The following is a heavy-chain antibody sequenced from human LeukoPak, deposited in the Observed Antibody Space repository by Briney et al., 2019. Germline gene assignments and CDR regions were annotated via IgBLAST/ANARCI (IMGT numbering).Heavy chain of an antibody. V-gene: IGHV4-61*02. CDR1: GGSLSSGSYY. CDR3: ARGFSTYYYDSSGYYYIRD. J-gene: IGHJ4*02. D-gene: IGHD3-22*01. CDR2: IYTSGST. Sequence: SQTLSLTCTVSGGSLSSGSYYWSWIRQPAGKGLEWIGRIYTSGSTNYNPSLKSRVTISVDTSKTQFSLKLSSVTAADTAVYYCARGFSTYYYDSSGYYYIRDWGQGTLVTVSS.